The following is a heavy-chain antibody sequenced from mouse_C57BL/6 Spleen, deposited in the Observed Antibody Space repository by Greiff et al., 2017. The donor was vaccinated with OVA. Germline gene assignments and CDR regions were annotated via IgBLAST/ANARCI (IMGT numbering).Heavy chain of an antibody. CDR2: IDPNSGGT. D-gene: IGHD2-3*01. CDR1: GYTFPSYW. V-gene: IGHV1-72*01. CDR3: AREGDGYYVRFAY. J-gene: IGHJ3*01. Sequence: QVQLQQPGAELVKPGASVKLSCKASGYTFPSYWMPWVKQRPGRGLEWIGRIDPNSGGTKYNEKFKSKATLTVDKPSSTADMQLSSLTSEDSAVYDCAREGDGYYVRFAYWGQGTLVTVSA.